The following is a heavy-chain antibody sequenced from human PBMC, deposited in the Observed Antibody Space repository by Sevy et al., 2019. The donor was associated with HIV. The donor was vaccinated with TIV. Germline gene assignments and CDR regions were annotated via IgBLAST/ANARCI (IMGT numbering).Heavy chain of an antibody. D-gene: IGHD5-12*01. Sequence: GGSLRLSCAASGFTFGSYGMHWVRQAPGKGLEWVAYISYDRSDKNYGDSVKDRFTISRDNSKNTVYQQMNSLRGEDTAMYYCARVFSSYEFDYWGQGTLVTVSS. CDR3: ARVFSSYEFDY. CDR2: ISYDRSDK. J-gene: IGHJ4*02. V-gene: IGHV3-30*02. CDR1: GFTFGSYG.